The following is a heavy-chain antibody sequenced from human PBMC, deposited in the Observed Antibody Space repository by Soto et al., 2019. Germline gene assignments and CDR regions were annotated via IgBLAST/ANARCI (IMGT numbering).Heavy chain of an antibody. D-gene: IGHD6-19*01. Sequence: PGGSLRLSCAASGFTFSSYGMHWVRQAPGKWLGWVAVISYDGSNKYYADSVKGRFTISRDNSKNTLYLQMNSLRAEDTAVYYCAKDRGYSSGWYEFAYWGQGTLDTVSS. J-gene: IGHJ4*02. CDR1: GFTFSSYG. V-gene: IGHV3-30*18. CDR3: AKDRGYSSGWYEFAY. CDR2: ISYDGSNK.